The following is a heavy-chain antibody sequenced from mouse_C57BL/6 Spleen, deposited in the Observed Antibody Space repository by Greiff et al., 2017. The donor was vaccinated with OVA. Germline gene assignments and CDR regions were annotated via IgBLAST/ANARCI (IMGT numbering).Heavy chain of an antibody. CDR1: GYSFTGNY. V-gene: IGHV1-42*01. Sequence: VQLQQSGPELVKPGASVKISCKASGYSFTGNYMNWVKQSPEKSLEWIGEINPSTGGTTYNQKFKAKATLTVDKSSSTAYMQLKSLTSEDSAVYYCAREGLLYPHFDYWGQGTTLTVSS. J-gene: IGHJ2*01. D-gene: IGHD2-12*01. CDR2: INPSTGGT. CDR3: AREGLLYPHFDY.